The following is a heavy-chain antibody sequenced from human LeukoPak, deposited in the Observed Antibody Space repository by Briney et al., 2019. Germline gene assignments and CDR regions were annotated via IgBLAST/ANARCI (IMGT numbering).Heavy chain of an antibody. J-gene: IGHJ4*02. CDR1: GYSISSYY. CDR3: ARENSYYDSSGYYYGSGYFDY. V-gene: IGHV4-59*01. CDR2: ITYSGST. D-gene: IGHD3-22*01. Sequence: SETLSLTCTVSGYSISSYYWSWIRQPPGKGLEWIGYITYSGSTDYDPSLRSRVTISVDTSKNQFSLRLSSVTAADTAVYYCARENSYYDSSGYYYGSGYFDYWGQGTLVTVSS.